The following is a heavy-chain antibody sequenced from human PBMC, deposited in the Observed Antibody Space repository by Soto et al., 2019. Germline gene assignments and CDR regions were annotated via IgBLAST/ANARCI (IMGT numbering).Heavy chain of an antibody. CDR1: GDSISSYY. Sequence: QVQLQESGPRLVKPSETLSLTCTVSGDSISSYYXTWIRQPPGKGLEYXGYIYYSGRTYYNPSLKSRVTISVDTSKNQFSLKLSSVTAADTAVYYCARGHLGITTTGTWYDFDYWGQGTLVTVSS. J-gene: IGHJ4*02. D-gene: IGHD2-15*01. CDR2: IYYSGRT. V-gene: IGHV4-59*01. CDR3: ARGHLGITTTGTWYDFDY.